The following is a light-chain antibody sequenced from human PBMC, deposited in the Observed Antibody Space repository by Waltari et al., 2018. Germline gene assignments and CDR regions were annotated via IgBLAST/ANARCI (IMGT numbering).Light chain of an antibody. CDR1: SDINVGTYR. Sequence: QAVLTQPSSLSASPGASASLTCTLRSDINVGTYRIYWSQQQPGSPPQYLLRYKSDSDKQQGSGVPGRFSGSKEASGNSGIVLISGLRSADEAVCYCMMWHSSAHVAFGGGTKLTVL. CDR3: MMWHSSAHVA. CDR2: YKSDSDK. J-gene: IGLJ2*01. V-gene: IGLV5-45*02.